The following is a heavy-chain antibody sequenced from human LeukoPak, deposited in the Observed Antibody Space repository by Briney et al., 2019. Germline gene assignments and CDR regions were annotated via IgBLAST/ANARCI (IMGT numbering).Heavy chain of an antibody. CDR2: IYSSGNS. Sequence: SETLSLTCTVSGGSISSYYWSWIRQPAGKGLEYIGRIYSSGNSNYNPSLESRVTMSVDKSKNQISLRLSSVTAADAAVYYCARDDYYATSVYSYGYFDVWGRGTLVTVSS. J-gene: IGHJ2*01. D-gene: IGHD3-22*01. CDR1: GGSISSYY. V-gene: IGHV4-4*07. CDR3: ARDDYYATSVYSYGYFDV.